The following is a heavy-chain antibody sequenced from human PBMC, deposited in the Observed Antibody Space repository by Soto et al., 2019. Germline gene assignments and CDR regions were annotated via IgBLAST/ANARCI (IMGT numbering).Heavy chain of an antibody. D-gene: IGHD6-19*01. CDR1: GDSMSSSDYY. CDR2: IYYSGST. Sequence: QLQLHESGPGLVKPSETLSLTCAVSGDSMSSSDYYWGWIRQPPGKGLEWIGSIYYSGSTYYNPSLQVRFAISVDTSKNHFSLKWKSVTAADTAIYYCARRTVNIRTFYSGLKTHCFDYWGQGAPVTVSS. CDR3: ARRTVNIRTFYSGLKTHCFDY. J-gene: IGHJ4*02. V-gene: IGHV4-39*01.